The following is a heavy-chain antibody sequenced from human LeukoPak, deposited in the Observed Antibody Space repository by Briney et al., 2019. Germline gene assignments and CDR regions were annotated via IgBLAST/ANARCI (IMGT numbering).Heavy chain of an antibody. CDR3: AKDKEEPNYYYYGVDV. V-gene: IGHV3-30*02. D-gene: IGHD1-14*01. CDR1: GFTFSTYG. J-gene: IGHJ6*02. Sequence: PGGSLRLSCTASGFTFSTYGMHWVRQAPGKGLEWVAFIRYDGSNKYYADSVKGRFTISRDNSKNTVYLQMNSPRPEDTAVYYCAKDKEEPNYYYYGVDVWGQGTTVTVSS. CDR2: IRYDGSNK.